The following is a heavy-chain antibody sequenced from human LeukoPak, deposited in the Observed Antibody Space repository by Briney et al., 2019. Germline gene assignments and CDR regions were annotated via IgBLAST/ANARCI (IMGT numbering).Heavy chain of an antibody. D-gene: IGHD6-13*01. CDR2: INPSGGST. CDR1: GYTFTSYY. V-gene: IGHV1-46*01. Sequence: ASVKVSCKASGYTFTSYYMHWVRQAPGQGLEWMGIINPSGGSTSYAQKFQGRVTMTRDTSTSTVYMELSSLRAEDTAVYYCARGDSSSWYGPLFDYWGQGTLVTVSS. J-gene: IGHJ4*02. CDR3: ARGDSSSWYGPLFDY.